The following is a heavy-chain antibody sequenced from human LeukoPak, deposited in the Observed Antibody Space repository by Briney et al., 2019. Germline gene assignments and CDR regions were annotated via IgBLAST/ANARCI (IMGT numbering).Heavy chain of an antibody. CDR2: ISGSGGST. CDR1: GFTFSSYA. CDR3: AKDGGHSNWGYYYYGMDV. J-gene: IGHJ6*02. V-gene: IGHV3-23*01. D-gene: IGHD7-27*01. Sequence: AGGSLRLSCAASGFTFSSYAMSWVRQAPGKGLEWVSAISGSGGSTYYADSVKGRFTISRDNSKSTLYLQMNSLRAEDTAVYYCAKDGGHSNWGYYYYGMDVWGQGTTVTVSS.